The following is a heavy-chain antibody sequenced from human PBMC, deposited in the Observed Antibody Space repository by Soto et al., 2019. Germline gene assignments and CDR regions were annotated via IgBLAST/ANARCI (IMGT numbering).Heavy chain of an antibody. CDR1: GFTFSNAW. CDR2: IKRKTDGGTT. Sequence: EVQLVESGGGLVKPGGSLRLSCAASGFTFSNAWMSWVRQAPGKGLEWVGRIKRKTDGGTTDYAAPVKGRFTISRDDSKNTLYLQMNSLKTEDTAVYYCTTGSPYYDILTGYYVPDYWGQGTLVTVSS. J-gene: IGHJ4*02. D-gene: IGHD3-9*01. V-gene: IGHV3-15*01. CDR3: TTGSPYYDILTGYYVPDY.